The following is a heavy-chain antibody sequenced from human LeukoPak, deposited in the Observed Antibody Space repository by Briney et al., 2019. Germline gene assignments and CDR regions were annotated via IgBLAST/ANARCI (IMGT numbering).Heavy chain of an antibody. Sequence: ASVKVSCKASGYTFTSYDINWVRQATGQGHEWMGWMNPNSRNTGYAQKFQGRVTITRNTSISTAYMELSSLRSEDTAVYYCARDFTNEGGNWFDPWGQGTLVTVSS. J-gene: IGHJ5*02. CDR1: GYTFTSYD. CDR2: MNPNSRNT. CDR3: ARDFTNEGGNWFDP. D-gene: IGHD1-1*01. V-gene: IGHV1-8*03.